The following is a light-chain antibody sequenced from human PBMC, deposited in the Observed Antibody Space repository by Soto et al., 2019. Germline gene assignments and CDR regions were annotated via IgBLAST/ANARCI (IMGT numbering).Light chain of an antibody. J-gene: IGKJ2*01. V-gene: IGKV3D-15*01. Sequence: EIGMTQSPATLSVSTGERATLSCRASQSVSSNLAWYQQKPGQAPRLLIYGASTRATGIPARFSGSGSGTEFTLTISSLQSEDFAVYYCQQYTNWPQYTFGQGTKVDI. CDR1: QSVSSN. CDR2: GAS. CDR3: QQYTNWPQYT.